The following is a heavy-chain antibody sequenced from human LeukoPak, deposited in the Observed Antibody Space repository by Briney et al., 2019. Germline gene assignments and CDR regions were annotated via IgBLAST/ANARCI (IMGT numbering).Heavy chain of an antibody. CDR2: IYPGDSDT. D-gene: IGHD4-17*01. CDR3: ARLAITTVTHYYYYYMDV. Sequence: ESLKISCKGSGYSFTSYWIDWVRQMPGKGLEWMGIIYPGDSDTRYSPSFQGQVTISADKPISTAYLQWSSLKASDTAMYYCARLAITTVTHYYYYYMDVWGKGTTVTVSS. V-gene: IGHV5-51*04. CDR1: GYSFTSYW. J-gene: IGHJ6*03.